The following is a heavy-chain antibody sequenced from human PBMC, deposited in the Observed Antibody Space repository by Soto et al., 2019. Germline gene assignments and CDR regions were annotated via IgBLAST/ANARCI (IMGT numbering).Heavy chain of an antibody. CDR3: ARLVYDTRLNYMYFDF. J-gene: IGHJ4*02. Sequence: SETLSLTCAVSGVSISSGNWWTWVRQTPQRGLEYIGEIFHDGTANYYPSFERRVAISVDTSKNQFSLKLTSVTAADTAIYFRARLVYDTRLNYMYFDFWGQGALVTVS. V-gene: IGHV4-4*02. CDR1: GVSISSGNW. D-gene: IGHD3-10*01. CDR2: IFHDGTA.